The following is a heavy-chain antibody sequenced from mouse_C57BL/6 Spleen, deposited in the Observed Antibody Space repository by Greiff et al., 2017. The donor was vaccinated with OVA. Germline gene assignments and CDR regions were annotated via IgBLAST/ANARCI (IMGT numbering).Heavy chain of an antibody. CDR2: INPNNGGT. J-gene: IGHJ4*01. CDR1: GYTFTDYY. CDR3: ARFYYGNRSVYAMDY. V-gene: IGHV1-26*01. D-gene: IGHD2-1*01. Sequence: EVQLQQSGPELVKPGASVKISCKASGYTFTDYYMNWVKQSHGKSLEWIGDINPNNGGTSYNQKFKGKATLTVDKSSSTAYMELRSLTSEDSAVYYCARFYYGNRSVYAMDYWGQGTSVTVSS.